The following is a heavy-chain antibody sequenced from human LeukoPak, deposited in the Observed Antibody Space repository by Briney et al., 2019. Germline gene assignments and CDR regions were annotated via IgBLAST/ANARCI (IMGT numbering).Heavy chain of an antibody. Sequence: ASVKVSCKASGGTFSSYAINWVRQATGQGLEWMGGIIPIFGTPNYAQKFQGRVTIIADESTSTVYMELSSLRSEDTAVYYCATSYGGDFWSGSRFDYWGQGTLVTVSS. V-gene: IGHV1-69*13. CDR2: IIPIFGTP. CDR1: GGTFSSYA. CDR3: ATSYGGDFWSGSRFDY. J-gene: IGHJ4*02. D-gene: IGHD3-3*01.